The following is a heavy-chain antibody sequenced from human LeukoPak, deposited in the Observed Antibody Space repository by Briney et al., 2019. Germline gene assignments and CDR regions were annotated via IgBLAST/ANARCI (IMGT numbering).Heavy chain of an antibody. Sequence: GASVKVSCKASGYTFTGYYVHWVRQAPGQGLEWMGWINPNSGGTNYAQKFQGRVTMTRDTSISTAYMELSRLRSDDTAVYYCARILQRQSSGCGYWGQGTLVTVSS. CDR3: ARILQRQSSGCGY. CDR1: GYTFTGYY. J-gene: IGHJ4*02. V-gene: IGHV1-2*02. CDR2: INPNSGGT. D-gene: IGHD6-19*01.